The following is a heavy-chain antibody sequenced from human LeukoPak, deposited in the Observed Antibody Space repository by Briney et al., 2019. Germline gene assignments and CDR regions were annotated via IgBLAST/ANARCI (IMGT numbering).Heavy chain of an antibody. CDR1: GFSLSTPEMC. CDR2: IDWDDDK. CDR3: ARMTPDSPSFDY. Sequence: SGPALVEPTQTLTLTCTFSGFSLSTPEMCVTWIRQPPGKALEWLARIDWDDDKFYSPSLRTRLTISKDTPKNQVVLRMTNMDPVDTGTYYCARMTPDSPSFDYWGQGALITVSS. V-gene: IGHV2-70*17. J-gene: IGHJ4*02. D-gene: IGHD2-15*01.